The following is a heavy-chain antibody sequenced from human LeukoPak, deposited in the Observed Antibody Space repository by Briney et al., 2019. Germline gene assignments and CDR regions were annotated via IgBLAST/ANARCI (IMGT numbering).Heavy chain of an antibody. D-gene: IGHD3-9*01. CDR2: ISSSSSYI. CDR1: GFTFSTYS. Sequence: GGSLRLSCAASGFTFSTYSMNWVLQAPGKGLEWVSSISSSSSYIYYADSVKGRFTISRDNAKNSLYLQMNSLRAEDTAVYYCARGGRYFDFDYWGQGTLVTVSS. J-gene: IGHJ4*02. V-gene: IGHV3-21*01. CDR3: ARGGRYFDFDY.